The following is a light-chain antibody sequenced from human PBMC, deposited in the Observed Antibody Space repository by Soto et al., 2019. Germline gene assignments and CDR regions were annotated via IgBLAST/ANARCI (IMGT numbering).Light chain of an antibody. CDR3: HQYGGSPQT. CDR1: QSVSNY. Sequence: EIVMTQSPATLSVSPGERATLSCRASQSVSNYLAWYQRKPGQAPRLLIYGASSRATGIPDRFSGSGSGTDFTLTISRLEPEDFAVYYCHQYGGSPQTFGQGTKVEIK. CDR2: GAS. J-gene: IGKJ1*01. V-gene: IGKV3-20*01.